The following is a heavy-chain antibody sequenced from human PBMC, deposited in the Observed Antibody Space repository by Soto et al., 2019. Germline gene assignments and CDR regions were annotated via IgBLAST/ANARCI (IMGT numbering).Heavy chain of an antibody. CDR1: GFTFSSYG. V-gene: IGHV3-64*01. J-gene: IGHJ5*02. Sequence: EVQLVESGGGLVQPGGSLRLSCVASGFTFSSYGIHWVRQAPGKGLEFVSAITGNGGRIYYANSVKGRFTISRDNSKNTLYLQMGSLRAEDTAVYYCARRNTGYDLWGQGTLVTVSS. CDR3: ARRNTGYDL. D-gene: IGHD5-12*01. CDR2: ITGNGGRI.